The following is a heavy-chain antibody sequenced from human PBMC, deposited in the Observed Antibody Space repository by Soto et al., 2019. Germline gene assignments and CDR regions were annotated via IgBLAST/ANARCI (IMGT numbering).Heavy chain of an antibody. CDR3: ARGRITIFGVVIRTQYYFDY. CDR2: INHSGST. J-gene: IGHJ4*02. D-gene: IGHD3-3*01. Sequence: PSETLSLTSAVYGGSFSGYYWSWIRQPPGKGLEWIGEINHSGSTNYNPSLKSRVTISVDTSKNQFSLKLSSVTAADTAVYYCARGRITIFGVVIRTQYYFDYWGQGTLVTVSS. CDR1: GGSFSGYY. V-gene: IGHV4-34*01.